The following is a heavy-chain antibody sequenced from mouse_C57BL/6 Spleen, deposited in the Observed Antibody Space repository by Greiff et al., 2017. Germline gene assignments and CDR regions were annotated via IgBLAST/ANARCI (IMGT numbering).Heavy chain of an antibody. D-gene: IGHD1-1*01. CDR2: IDPANGNT. V-gene: IGHV14-3*01. J-gene: IGHJ2*01. CDR3: ARPSYYYGSSYLDY. Sequence: EVKLVESVAELVRPGASVKLSCTASGFNIKNTYMHWVKQRPEQGLEWIGRIDPANGNTKYAPKFQGKATITADTSSNTAYLQLSSLTSEDTAIYYCARPSYYYGSSYLDYWGQGTTLTVSS. CDR1: GFNIKNTY.